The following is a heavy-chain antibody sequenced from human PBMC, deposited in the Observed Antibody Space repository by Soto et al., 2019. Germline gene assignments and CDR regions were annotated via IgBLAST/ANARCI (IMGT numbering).Heavy chain of an antibody. V-gene: IGHV3-7*05. CDR3: ASWGIRHVDYYYYYGMDV. CDR2: IKQDGSEK. J-gene: IGHJ6*02. CDR1: GFTFSSYW. D-gene: IGHD3-3*02. Sequence: GGSLRLSCAASGFTFSSYWMSWVRQAPGKGLEWVANIKQDGSEKYYVDSVKGRFTISRDNAKNSLYLQMNSLRAEDTAVYYCASWGIRHVDYYYYYGMDVWGQGTTVTVSS.